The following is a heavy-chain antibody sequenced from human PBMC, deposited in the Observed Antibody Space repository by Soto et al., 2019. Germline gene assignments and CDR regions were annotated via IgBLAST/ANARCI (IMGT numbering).Heavy chain of an antibody. Sequence: GASVKVSCKVSGYTLTELSMHWVRQAPGKGLEWMGGFDPEDGETIYAQKFQGRVTMTEDTSTDTAYMELSSLRSEDTAVYYCATPDVVRVLDAFDIWGQGTTVTVSS. V-gene: IGHV1-24*01. J-gene: IGHJ3*02. D-gene: IGHD3-10*01. CDR3: ATPDVVRVLDAFDI. CDR2: FDPEDGET. CDR1: GYTLTELS.